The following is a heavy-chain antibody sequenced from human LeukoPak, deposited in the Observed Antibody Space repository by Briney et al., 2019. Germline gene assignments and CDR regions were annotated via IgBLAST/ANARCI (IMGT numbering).Heavy chain of an antibody. Sequence: SETLSLTCAVYGGSFSGYYWSWIRQPPGKGLEWIGEINHSGSTNYNPSLKSRVTISVDTSKNQFSLKLSSVTAADTAVYYCARDIVAGPLRGDAFDIWGQGTMVTVSS. CDR1: GGSFSGYY. J-gene: IGHJ3*02. CDR3: ARDIVAGPLRGDAFDI. CDR2: INHSGST. V-gene: IGHV4-34*01. D-gene: IGHD5-12*01.